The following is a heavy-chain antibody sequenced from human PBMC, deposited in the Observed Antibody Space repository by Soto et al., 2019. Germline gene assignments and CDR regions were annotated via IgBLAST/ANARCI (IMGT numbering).Heavy chain of an antibody. CDR2: FDPEDGET. D-gene: IGHD3-22*01. CDR1: GYTLTELS. CDR3: ATLGWLLRASFDY. J-gene: IGHJ4*02. V-gene: IGHV1-24*01. Sequence: ASVKVSCKVSGYTLTELSMHWVRQAPGKGLEWMGDFDPEDGETIYAQKFQGRVTMTEDTSTDTAYIELSSLRSEDTAVYYCATLGWLLRASFDYWGQGTLVTVSS.